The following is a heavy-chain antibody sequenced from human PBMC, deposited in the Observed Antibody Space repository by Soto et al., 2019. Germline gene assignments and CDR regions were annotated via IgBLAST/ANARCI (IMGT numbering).Heavy chain of an antibody. CDR1: GGSISSYY. CDR2: IHYSGST. CDR3: ARGGIAARKGRWFDP. V-gene: IGHV4-59*01. D-gene: IGHD6-6*01. Sequence: SETLSLTCIVSGGSISSYYWSWIRQPPGKGLEWIGYIHYSGSTNYNPSLKSRVTISVDTSKNQFSLRLRSVTAADTAVYYCARGGIAARKGRWFDPWGQGTLVTVSS. J-gene: IGHJ5*02.